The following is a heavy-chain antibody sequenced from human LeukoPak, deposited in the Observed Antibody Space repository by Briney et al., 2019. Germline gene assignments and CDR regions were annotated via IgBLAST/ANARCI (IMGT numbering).Heavy chain of an antibody. J-gene: IGHJ5*02. CDR3: ARGFGDPLYWFDP. CDR1: GFTFSSYS. V-gene: IGHV3-21*01. CDR2: ISSSSSYI. D-gene: IGHD3-10*01. Sequence: PGGSLRLSCAASGFTFSSYSMNWVRQAPGKGLEWVSSISSSSSYIYYADSVKGRFTISRGNAKNSLYLQMNSLRAEDTAVYYCARGFGDPLYWFDPWGQGTLVTVSS.